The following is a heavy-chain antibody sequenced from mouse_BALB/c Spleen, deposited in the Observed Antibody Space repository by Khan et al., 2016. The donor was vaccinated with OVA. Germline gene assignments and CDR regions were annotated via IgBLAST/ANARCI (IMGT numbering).Heavy chain of an antibody. D-gene: IGHD1-1*01. Sequence: EVELVESGGGLVKPGGPLKLSCEASGFTFSTYAMSWVRQTPEKRLEWVATISSGGDYTYYPDSVKGGFTISRDNAKTLYLQMSSLRSEDTAMYYCARHNYGPFAYWGQGTLVTVSA. CDR2: ISSGGDYT. CDR1: GFTFSTYA. V-gene: IGHV5-9-3*01. CDR3: ARHNYGPFAY. J-gene: IGHJ3*01.